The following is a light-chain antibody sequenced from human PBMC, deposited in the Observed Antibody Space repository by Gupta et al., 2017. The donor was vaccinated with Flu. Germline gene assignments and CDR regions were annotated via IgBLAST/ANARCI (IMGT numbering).Light chain of an antibody. V-gene: IGLV2-14*01. CDR2: EVS. Sequence: QSALTQPASVSGSPGQSITISCTGTSSDVGGYNYVSWYQQHPGKAPKLMIYEVSNRPSGVSNRFSGSKSGNTASRTIAGLQAEDEADYYCSSYTSSSTLVVFGGGTKRTVL. J-gene: IGLJ2*01. CDR1: SSDVGGYNY. CDR3: SSYTSSSTLVV.